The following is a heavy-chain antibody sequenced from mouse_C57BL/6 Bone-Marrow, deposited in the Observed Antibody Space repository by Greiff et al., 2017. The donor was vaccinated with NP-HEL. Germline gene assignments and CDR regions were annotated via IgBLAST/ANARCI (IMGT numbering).Heavy chain of an antibody. J-gene: IGHJ1*03. D-gene: IGHD1-1*01. CDR2: INPNNGGT. CDR1: GYTFTDYN. V-gene: IGHV1-18*01. Sequence: SGPELVKPGASVKIPCKASGYTFTDYNMDWVKQSHGKSLEWIGDINPNNGGTIYNQKFKGKATLTVDKSSSTAYMELRSLTSEDTAVYYCARSDYGSSYEYFDVWGTGTTVTVSS. CDR3: ARSDYGSSYEYFDV.